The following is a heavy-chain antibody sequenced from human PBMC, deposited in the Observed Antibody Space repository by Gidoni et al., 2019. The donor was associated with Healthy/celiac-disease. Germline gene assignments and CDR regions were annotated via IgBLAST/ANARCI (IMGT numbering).Heavy chain of an antibody. D-gene: IGHD6-13*01. Sequence: EVQLVESGGGLVQPGGSLNLSCAVSGFPFSASGMQWVRQAAGKGLEWVGRIRSKANSYATAYAASVKGRFTISRDDSKNTAYLQMNSLKTEDTAVYYCTRSSSWYEYDAFDIWGQGTMVTVSS. CDR3: TRSSSWYEYDAFDI. V-gene: IGHV3-73*02. CDR2: IRSKANSYAT. CDR1: GFPFSASG. J-gene: IGHJ3*02.